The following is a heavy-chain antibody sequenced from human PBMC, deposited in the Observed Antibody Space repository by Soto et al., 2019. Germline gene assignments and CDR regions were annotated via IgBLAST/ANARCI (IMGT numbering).Heavy chain of an antibody. J-gene: IGHJ5*02. Sequence: QVQLVQSGAEVKKPGSSVKVSCKASGGTFSSYAISWVRQAPGQGLEWMGGSIPIFGTANYAQKFQGRVTITADESTSTGYLELSSLRSEDTAVYYCARSPQRGVTTGRWFDPWGEGSLVTVAS. CDR1: GGTFSSYA. D-gene: IGHD4-17*01. CDR2: SIPIFGTA. CDR3: ARSPQRGVTTGRWFDP. V-gene: IGHV1-69*01.